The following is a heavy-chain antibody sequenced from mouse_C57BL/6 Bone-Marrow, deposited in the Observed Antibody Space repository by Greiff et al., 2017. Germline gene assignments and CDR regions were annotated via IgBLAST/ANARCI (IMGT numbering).Heavy chain of an antibody. CDR1: GFSLTSYG. D-gene: IGHD2-3*01. CDR2: IWSGGST. J-gene: IGHJ3*01. CDR3: ARMDGYYAWFAY. Sequence: QVQLQQSGPGLVQPSQSLSITCTVSGFSLTSYGVHWVRQSPGKGLEWLGVIWSGGSTDYNAAFISRLSISKDNSTSQVFFKMNSLQADDTAIYYCARMDGYYAWFAYWGQGTLVTVSA. V-gene: IGHV2-2*01.